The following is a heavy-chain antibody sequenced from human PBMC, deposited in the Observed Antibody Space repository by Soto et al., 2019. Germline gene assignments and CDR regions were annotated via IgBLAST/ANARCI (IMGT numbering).Heavy chain of an antibody. Sequence: GGSLRISCVASGSPFGNYWMSWVRQAPGKGLEWVANIKEDGSEKYYVDSVKGRFTISRDNAKNSLYLQMNSLRAEDTAVYYCATDADSSGWELDYWGQGTLVTVSS. J-gene: IGHJ4*02. CDR3: ATDADSSGWELDY. CDR1: GSPFGNYW. CDR2: IKEDGSEK. D-gene: IGHD6-19*01. V-gene: IGHV3-7*01.